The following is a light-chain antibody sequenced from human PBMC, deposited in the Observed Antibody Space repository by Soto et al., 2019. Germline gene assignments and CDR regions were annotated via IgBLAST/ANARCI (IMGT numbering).Light chain of an antibody. J-gene: IGKJ2*01. CDR1: QSLLHHNGHNY. V-gene: IGKV2-28*01. Sequence: DIVMTQSPLSLPVTPGEPASISCRSSQSLLHHNGHNYLDWYLQKPGQSPQVLIYLSFNRTSGVHNRFRVIGLEKDFELKISRVEAYDVWFYYCIKIRQAPYTFGHGNKLEIK. CDR3: IKIRQAPYT. CDR2: LSF.